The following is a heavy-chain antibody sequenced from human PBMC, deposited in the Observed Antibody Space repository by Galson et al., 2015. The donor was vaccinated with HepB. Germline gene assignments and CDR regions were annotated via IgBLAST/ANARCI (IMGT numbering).Heavy chain of an antibody. CDR3: ARGGAYYYYYGMDV. V-gene: IGHV4-34*01. D-gene: IGHD3-16*01. J-gene: IGHJ6*02. Sequence: LSLTCAVYGGSFSGYYRSWIRQPPGKGLEWIGEINHSGSTNYNPSLKSRVTISVDTSKNQFSLKLSSVTAADTAVYYCARGGAYYYYYGMDVWGQGTTVTVSS. CDR1: GGSFSGYY. CDR2: INHSGST.